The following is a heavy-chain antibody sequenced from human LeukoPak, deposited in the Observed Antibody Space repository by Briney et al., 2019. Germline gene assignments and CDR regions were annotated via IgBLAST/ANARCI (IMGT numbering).Heavy chain of an antibody. V-gene: IGHV4-30-4*07. J-gene: IGHJ4*02. CDR2: IHDSGSA. Sequence: PSETLSLTCVVSGDSISSGGYSWSWIRQTPGKGLEWIAYIHDSGSAYNNPSLKSRLSISIDTSKNQFSLKLNSVTAADTAVYYCARVADGKGYPFDYWGQGTLVTVSS. CDR1: GDSISSGGYS. CDR3: ARVADGKGYPFDY. D-gene: IGHD5-18*01.